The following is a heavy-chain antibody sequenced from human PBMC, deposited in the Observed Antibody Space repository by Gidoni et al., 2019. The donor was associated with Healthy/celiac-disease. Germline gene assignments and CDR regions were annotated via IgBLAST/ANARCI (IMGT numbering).Heavy chain of an antibody. CDR2: IYYGGST. CDR1: GGSISSYY. CDR3: ARVPVVVTAIPPYYYGMDV. D-gene: IGHD2-21*02. Sequence: QVQLQESGPGLVKPSETLSLTCTVSGGSISSYYWSWIRQPPGKGLEWFGYIYYGGSTKYNPSLKRRVTISVDTAKNQFSLKLSSVTAADTAVYYCARVPVVVTAIPPYYYGMDVWGQGTTVTVSS. J-gene: IGHJ6*02. V-gene: IGHV4-59*01.